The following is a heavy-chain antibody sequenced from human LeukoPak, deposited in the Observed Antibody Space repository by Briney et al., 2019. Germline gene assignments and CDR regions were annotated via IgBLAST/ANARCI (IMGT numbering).Heavy chain of an antibody. J-gene: IGHJ4*02. CDR1: GYSFDYYW. Sequence: GESLKISCKASGYSFDYYWIAWVRQMPGKGLEWMGIIYPDDSDSTYNPSFQGQVTISVDKSINTAYLQWSSLKASNTAIYYCARVGSVTNFGVVSYYFDYWGQGTLVTVSS. V-gene: IGHV5-51*01. CDR2: IYPDDSDS. CDR3: ARVGSVTNFGVVSYYFDY. D-gene: IGHD3-3*01.